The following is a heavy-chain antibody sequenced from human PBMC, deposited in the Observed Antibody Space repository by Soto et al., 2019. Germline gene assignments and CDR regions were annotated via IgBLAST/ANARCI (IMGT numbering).Heavy chain of an antibody. J-gene: IGHJ4*02. CDR1: SGSISSSNW. D-gene: IGHD6-6*01. V-gene: IGHV4-4*02. Sequence: QVQLQESGPGLVKPSGTLSLTCAVSSGSISSSNWWSWVRQPPGKGLEWIGEIYHSGSTNYNPSLNSRVTISVDKSKNQFSLKLSSVTAADTAVYYCAREEYSNSRRLGYWGQGTLVTVSS. CDR2: IYHSGST. CDR3: AREEYSNSRRLGY.